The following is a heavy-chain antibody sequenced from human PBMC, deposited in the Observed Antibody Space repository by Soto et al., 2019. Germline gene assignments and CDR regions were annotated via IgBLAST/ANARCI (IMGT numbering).Heavy chain of an antibody. J-gene: IGHJ6*02. CDR3: ARSYDFWSGYSPYYYYGMDV. D-gene: IGHD3-3*01. Sequence: ASVKVSCKASGYTFTSYDINWVRQATGQGLEWMGWMNPNSGNTSYAQKVQCRVTMTRNTSISTAYMELSSLRPEDTAVYYCARSYDFWSGYSPYYYYGMDVWGQVPTVTVSS. CDR1: GYTFTSYD. CDR2: MNPNSGNT. V-gene: IGHV1-8*01.